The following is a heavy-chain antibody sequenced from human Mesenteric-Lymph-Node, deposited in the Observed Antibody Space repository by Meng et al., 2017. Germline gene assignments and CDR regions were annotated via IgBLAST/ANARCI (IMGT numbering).Heavy chain of an antibody. CDR3: ARNGPYSGTSNVIFYY. V-gene: IGHV3-7*01. CDR2: IDLNGGAR. Sequence: GESLKISCAASGFTFNSHWMSWIRQAPGKGLEWVATIDLNGGARYYVDAVKGRFAVSRDNANNSLHLQLRSLSAEDTTLYHCARNGPYSGTSNVIFYYWGQGTRVTVSS. CDR1: GFTFNSHW. J-gene: IGHJ4*02. D-gene: IGHD1-26*01.